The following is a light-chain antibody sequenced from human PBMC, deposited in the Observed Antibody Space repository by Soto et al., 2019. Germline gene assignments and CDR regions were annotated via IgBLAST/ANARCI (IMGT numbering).Light chain of an antibody. V-gene: IGKV3-20*01. Sequence: EIVSTQSPATLSFSPGERATLSSRPSQSVSRSYLACYQKKPGQAPSLIIYGASSRATGIPDRFRGNEYGKDFPLTISRLEPEDFAVYYCHQYGSSPLTFGGGTKVDIK. CDR1: QSVSRSY. CDR2: GAS. CDR3: HQYGSSPLT. J-gene: IGKJ4*01.